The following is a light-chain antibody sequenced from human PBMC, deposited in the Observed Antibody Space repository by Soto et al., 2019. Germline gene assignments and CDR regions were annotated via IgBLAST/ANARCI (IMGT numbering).Light chain of an antibody. J-gene: IGLJ1*01. CDR3: CSYAVSSTLYV. CDR1: SSDVGSYNL. Sequence: QSALTQPASVSGSPGQLITISCTGTSSDVGSYNLVSWYQQHPGKAPKLMIYEGSKRPSGVSNRFSGSKSGNTASLTISGLQAEDEADYYCCSYAVSSTLYVXGTGTKVTV. V-gene: IGLV2-23*01. CDR2: EGS.